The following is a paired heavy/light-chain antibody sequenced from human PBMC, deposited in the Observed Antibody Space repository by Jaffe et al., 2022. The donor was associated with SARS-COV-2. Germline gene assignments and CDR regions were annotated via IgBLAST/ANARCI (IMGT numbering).Light chain of an antibody. CDR2: DAS. Sequence: DIQMTQSPSSVSASVGDRVTITCRASQGISSRLAWYQQKPGKVPKLLIYDASSLQSGVPSRFSGSGSGTDFILTISSLQPEDSATYYCQQTNSFPLTFGPGTKVDIK. J-gene: IGKJ3*01. V-gene: IGKV1D-12*01. CDR1: QGISSR. CDR3: QQTNSFPLT.
Heavy chain of an antibody. D-gene: IGHD1-7*01. CDR3: AKYLGTTRWFDP. CDR1: GFSFSSHV. CDR2: IGANT. Sequence: EVQLLESGGGLVQPGGSLRLSCAASGFSFSSHVMSWVRQTPGKGLEWVSTIGANTYYADSVKGRFTISRDNSMNTLYLQMNSLRAEDTATYYCAKYLGTTRWFDPWGQGTLVTVSS. J-gene: IGHJ5*02. V-gene: IGHV3-23*01.